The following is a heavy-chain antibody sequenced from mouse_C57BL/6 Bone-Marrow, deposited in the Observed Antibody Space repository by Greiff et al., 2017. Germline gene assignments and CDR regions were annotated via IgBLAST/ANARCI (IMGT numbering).Heavy chain of an antibody. CDR2: IYPRSGNT. CDR3: ARYDYYYAMDY. V-gene: IGHV1-81*01. D-gene: IGHD2-4*01. CDR1: GYTFTSYG. Sequence: LVESGAELARPGASVKLSCKASGYTFTSYGISWVKQRTGQGLEWIGEIYPRSGNTYYNEKFKGKATLTADKSSSTAYMELRSLTSEDSAVYFCARYDYYYAMDYWGQGTSVTVSS. J-gene: IGHJ4*01.